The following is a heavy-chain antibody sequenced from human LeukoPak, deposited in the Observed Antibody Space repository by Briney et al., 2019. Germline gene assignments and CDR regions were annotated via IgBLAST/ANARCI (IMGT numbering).Heavy chain of an antibody. CDR1: GGSISNYY. CDR2: IYYTESA. CDR3: ARGVIATGGNDFDY. J-gene: IGHJ4*02. D-gene: IGHD6-13*01. V-gene: IGHV4-59*01. Sequence: SETLSLTCTVPGGSISNYYWSWIRQPPGKGLEWVGYIYYTESANYSPSLEGRVTISLDTSKNQVSLKLYSVTAADSAVYYCARGVIATGGNDFDYWGQGTLVTVSS.